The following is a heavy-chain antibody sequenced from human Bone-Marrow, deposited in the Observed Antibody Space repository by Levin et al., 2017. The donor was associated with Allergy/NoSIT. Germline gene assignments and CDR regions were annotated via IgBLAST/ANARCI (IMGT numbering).Heavy chain of an antibody. J-gene: IGHJ6*02. CDR2: ISSGSSHI. V-gene: IGHV3-21*06. CDR1: GLSFSNYD. CDR3: ASWAMFYYDGSDFDYFYYGMDV. Sequence: PGGSLRLSCAASGLSFSNYDMNWVRQAPGKGLEWASSISSGSSHIDYADSVKGRFTISRDNAKNSLYLQMNSLRLEDTAVYFCASWAMFYYDGSDFDYFYYGMDVWGQGTTVTVSS. D-gene: IGHD3-16*01.